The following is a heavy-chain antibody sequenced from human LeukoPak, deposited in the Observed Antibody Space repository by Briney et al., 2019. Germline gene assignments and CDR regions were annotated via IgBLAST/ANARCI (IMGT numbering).Heavy chain of an antibody. D-gene: IGHD3-3*01. CDR2: IKQDGSEK. CDR1: GFTFSSYW. CDR3: ARGITIFGVAANWLDP. J-gene: IGHJ5*02. Sequence: PGGSLRLSCAASGFTFSSYWMSWVRQAPGKGLEWVANIKQDGSEKYYVDSVKGRFTISRDNAKNSLYLQMNSLRAEDTAVYYCARGITIFGVAANWLDPWGQGTLVTVSS. V-gene: IGHV3-7*04.